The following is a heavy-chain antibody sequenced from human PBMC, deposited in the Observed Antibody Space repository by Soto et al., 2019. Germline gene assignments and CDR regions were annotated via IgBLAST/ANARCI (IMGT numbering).Heavy chain of an antibody. J-gene: IGHJ3*02. V-gene: IGHV4-30-4*01. CDR3: ARDPPTVGGGYYDSSGHDAFDI. CDR2: IYYSGST. D-gene: IGHD3-22*01. Sequence: SETLSLTCTVSGVSISSGDYYWSWIRQPPGKGLEWIGYIYYSGSTYYNPSLKSRVTISVDTSKNQFSLKLSSVTAADTAVYYCARDPPTVGGGYYDSSGHDAFDIWGQGTMVTVSS. CDR1: GVSISSGDYY.